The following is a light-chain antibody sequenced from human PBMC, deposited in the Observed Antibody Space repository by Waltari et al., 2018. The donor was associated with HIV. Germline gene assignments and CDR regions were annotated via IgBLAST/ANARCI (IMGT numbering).Light chain of an antibody. CDR2: SNN. CDR1: TSNIGGNT. Sequence: QSVLAQPPSASGTPGQRVTISCSGSTSNIGGNTVSWYQQLPGTAPKLLIYSNNELPSGFPDRLSGSTSGTSSSLVISGLQSEYEAGYYCAAWDDSLKGGAFGTGTKVTVL. V-gene: IGLV1-44*01. J-gene: IGLJ1*01. CDR3: AAWDDSLKGGA.